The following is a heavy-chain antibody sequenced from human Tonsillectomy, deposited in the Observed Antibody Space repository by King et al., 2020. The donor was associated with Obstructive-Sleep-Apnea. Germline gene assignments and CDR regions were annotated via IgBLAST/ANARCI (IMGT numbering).Heavy chain of an antibody. V-gene: IGHV3-21*06. D-gene: IGHD6-13*01. CDR2: ISSSSGYI. J-gene: IGHJ4*02. Sequence: VQLVESGGGLVKPGGSLRLSCAASGFTFSSYNMNWVRQAPGTGLEWVSSISSSSGYIYYTDSVKGRFSISRDNAKNSLYLQMNSLRVEDSAVYYCATALAAAAPFDSWGQGTLVTVSS. CDR3: ATALAAAAPFDS. CDR1: GFTFSSYN.